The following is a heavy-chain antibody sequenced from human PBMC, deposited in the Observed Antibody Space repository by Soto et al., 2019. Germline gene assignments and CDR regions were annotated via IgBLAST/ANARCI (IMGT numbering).Heavy chain of an antibody. CDR2: IHHSGNT. V-gene: IGHV4-34*01. CDR3: ARGKRGSSSYRGEDKYYYYGMDV. J-gene: IGHJ6*02. CDR1: GGSFSGYY. D-gene: IGHD6-13*01. Sequence: PSETLSLTCAVSGGSFSGYYWSWIRQSPGKGLQWIGEIHHSGNTNYNPSLKSRLTISVDTSKNQFSLNLSSVTAADTAVYYCARGKRGSSSYRGEDKYYYYGMDVWGQGTTVTVSS.